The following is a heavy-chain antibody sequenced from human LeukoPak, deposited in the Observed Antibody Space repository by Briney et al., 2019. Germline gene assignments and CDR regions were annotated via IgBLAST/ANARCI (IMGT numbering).Heavy chain of an antibody. Sequence: SVKXSCKASGGTFSSYAISWVRQAPGQGVEWMGGIIPIFGTANYSQTFQARVTTTPDQSPSTAYMELSSLRSEDTAVYYCARVITIFGVVTEGYYFDYWGQGTLVTVSS. D-gene: IGHD3-3*01. J-gene: IGHJ4*02. CDR1: GGTFSSYA. CDR3: ARVITIFGVVTEGYYFDY. V-gene: IGHV1-69*01. CDR2: IIPIFGTA.